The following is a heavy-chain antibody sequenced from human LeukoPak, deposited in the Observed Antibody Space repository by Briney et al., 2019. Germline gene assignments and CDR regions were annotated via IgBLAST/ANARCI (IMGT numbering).Heavy chain of an antibody. J-gene: IGHJ4*02. D-gene: IGHD4-17*01. CDR1: GFTFSSYW. CDR3: AREGSYGDWGQGFDY. CDR2: IKQDGSEK. Sequence: GGSLRLSCAASGFTFSSYWMSWVRQAPGKGLEWVANIKQDGSEKYYVDSVKGRYTISRDNAKNSLYLQMNSLRAEDTAVYYCAREGSYGDWGQGFDYWGQGTLVTVSS. V-gene: IGHV3-7*01.